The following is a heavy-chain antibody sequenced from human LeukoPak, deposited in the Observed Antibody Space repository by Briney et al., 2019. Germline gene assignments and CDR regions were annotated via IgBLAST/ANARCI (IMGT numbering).Heavy chain of an antibody. CDR1: GGSFSPYY. V-gene: IGHV4-34*01. CDR3: ARLWDSTGLYFYYYMDV. J-gene: IGHJ6*03. Sequence: PSETLSLTCAVYGGSFSPYYWSWIRQPPGKGLERIGEINHSGSTNYNPSLKSRVTISVDTSKNQFSLRLSSVTAADTAVYYCARLWDSTGLYFYYYMDVWGEGTTVTVSS. CDR2: INHSGST. D-gene: IGHD6-19*01.